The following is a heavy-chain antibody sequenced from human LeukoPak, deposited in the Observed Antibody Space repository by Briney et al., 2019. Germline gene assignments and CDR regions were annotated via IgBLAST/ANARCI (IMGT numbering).Heavy chain of an antibody. J-gene: IGHJ3*02. CDR3: ARASRGNQAFDI. CDR1: GGSIRSGDYY. CDR2: IYYSGST. Sequence: SETLSLTCTVSGGSIRSGDYYWNWIRQHPGKGLEWIGFIYYSGSTYYNPSLKSRVTISVDTSKNQFSLKLSSVTAADTAVYYCARASRGNQAFDIWGQGTMVTVSS. V-gene: IGHV4-31*03. D-gene: IGHD4-23*01.